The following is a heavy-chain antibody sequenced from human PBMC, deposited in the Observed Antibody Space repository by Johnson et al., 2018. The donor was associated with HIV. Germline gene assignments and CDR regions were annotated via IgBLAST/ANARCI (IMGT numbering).Heavy chain of an antibody. D-gene: IGHD6-19*01. CDR1: GFTFDDYG. V-gene: IGHV3-20*04. J-gene: IGHJ3*02. CDR3: ARVVSVAVAGSRQGAVGAFDM. Sequence: VQLVESGGGVVRPGGSLRLSCAASGFTFDDYGMSWVRQAPGKGLEWVSGINWNGGSTGYADSVTGRFTISRDNAKNSLYLHMNTLRAEDTALYYCARVVSVAVAGSRQGAVGAFDMWGQGTMVTVSS. CDR2: INWNGGST.